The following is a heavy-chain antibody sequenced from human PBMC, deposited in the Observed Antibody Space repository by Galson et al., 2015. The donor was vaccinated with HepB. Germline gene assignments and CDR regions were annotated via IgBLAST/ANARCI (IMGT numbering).Heavy chain of an antibody. CDR2: ISAYNGNA. J-gene: IGHJ4*02. Sequence: SVKVSCKASGYTFTSYAMHWVRQAPGQRLEWMGWISAYNGNANYAQNLQGRVTMTTDTSTSTAYMEVRSLRSDDTALYYCARLGVAAGFLDYWGQGTLVTVSS. V-gene: IGHV1-18*01. CDR3: ARLGVAAGFLDY. CDR1: GYTFTSYA. D-gene: IGHD2-2*01.